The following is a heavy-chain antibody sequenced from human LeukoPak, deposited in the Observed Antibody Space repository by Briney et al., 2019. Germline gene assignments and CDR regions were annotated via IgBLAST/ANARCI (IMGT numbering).Heavy chain of an antibody. V-gene: IGHV1-18*01. CDR3: ARVSSVLRYFDWLSLFDY. J-gene: IGHJ4*02. CDR2: ISAYNGNT. Sequence: ASVKVSCKASGYTFTSYGISWVRQAPGQGLEWMGWISAYNGNTNYAQKLQGRVTMTTDTSTSTAYMELRSPRSDDTAVYYCARVSSVLRYFDWLSLFDYWGQGTLVTVSS. CDR1: GYTFTSYG. D-gene: IGHD3-9*01.